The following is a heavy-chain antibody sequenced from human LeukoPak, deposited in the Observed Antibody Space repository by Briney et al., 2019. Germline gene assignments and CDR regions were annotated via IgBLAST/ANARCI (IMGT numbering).Heavy chain of an antibody. D-gene: IGHD6-13*01. J-gene: IGHJ5*02. CDR1: GGSFSGYY. Sequence: SETLSLTCAVYGGSFSGYYWSWIRQPPGKGLEWIGEINHSEITNYNPSLKSRVTISVDTSKNQFPLKLSSVTAADTAVYYCARRYSSSPRFDPWGQGTLVTVSS. CDR3: ARRYSSSPRFDP. CDR2: INHSEIT. V-gene: IGHV4-34*01.